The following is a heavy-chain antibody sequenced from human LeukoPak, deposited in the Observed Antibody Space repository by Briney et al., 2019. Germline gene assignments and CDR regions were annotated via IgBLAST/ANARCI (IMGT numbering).Heavy chain of an antibody. V-gene: IGHV3-64D*09. D-gene: IGHD3-3*02. CDR1: GFTFSSYA. CDR2: ITGNGGRT. Sequence: GGSLRLSCSASGFTFSSYAMHWVRQAPGQGLEYVSTITGNGGRTYYADSVKGRSTISRDNSKNTLYLQMSSLRPEDTAVYYCVKVLGAYIADYWGQGTLVTVSS. CDR3: VKVLGAYIADY. J-gene: IGHJ4*02.